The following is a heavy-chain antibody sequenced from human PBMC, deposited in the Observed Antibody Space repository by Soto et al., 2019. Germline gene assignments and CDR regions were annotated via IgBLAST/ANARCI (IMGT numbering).Heavy chain of an antibody. CDR3: ARDHRGIVVVPAGYGMDV. V-gene: IGHV1-18*04. CDR1: GYTFTSYG. D-gene: IGHD2-2*01. CDR2: ISAYNGNT. J-gene: IGHJ6*02. Sequence: ASVKVSCKASGYTFTSYGISWVRQAPGQGLEWMGWISAYNGNTNYAQRLQGRVTMTTDTSTSTAYMELRSLRSDDTAVYYCARDHRGIVVVPAGYGMDVWGQGTTVTAP.